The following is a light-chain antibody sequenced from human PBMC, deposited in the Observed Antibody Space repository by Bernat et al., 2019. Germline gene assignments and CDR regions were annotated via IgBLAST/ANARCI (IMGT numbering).Light chain of an antibody. J-gene: IGKJ4*01. CDR2: TAT. CDR3: QQSLTTPAQIT. V-gene: IGKV1-39*01. Sequence: DIQLTQSPSSLSASVGDRVTITCWASQDISNYLNWYQQKPGKAPNLLIYTATNLQSGVPSRFSASGFGTDFTLTISSLQPEDFATYYCQQSLTTPAQITFGGGTNVEIK. CDR1: QDISNY.